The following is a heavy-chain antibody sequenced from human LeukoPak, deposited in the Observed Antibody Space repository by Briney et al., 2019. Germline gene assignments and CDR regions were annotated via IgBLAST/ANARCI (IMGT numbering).Heavy chain of an antibody. D-gene: IGHD3-3*01. CDR2: INHSGST. CDR3: TRGLTTYYFDH. Sequence: SETLSLTCTVSGGSIGSGGYYWSWIRQPPGKGLEWIGEINHSGSTNYNPSLKSRVTISVDTSKSQFSLKLSSVTAADTAMYYCTRGLTTYYFDHWGQGTLVTVSS. V-gene: IGHV4-61*08. J-gene: IGHJ4*02. CDR1: GGSIGSGGYY.